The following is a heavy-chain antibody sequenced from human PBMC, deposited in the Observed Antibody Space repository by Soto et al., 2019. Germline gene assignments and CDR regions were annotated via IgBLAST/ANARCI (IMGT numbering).Heavy chain of an antibody. J-gene: IGHJ6*03. D-gene: IGHD2-2*01. CDR1: GFTFDDYA. CDR2: ISWNSGSI. CDR3: AKGYCSSTSCYYYYYMDV. Sequence: GGSLILSCAASGFTFDDYAMHWVRQTPGKGLEWVSGISWNSGSIGYADSVKGRFTISRDNAKNSLYLQMNSLRAEDTALYYCAKGYCSSTSCYYYYYMDVWGKGTTVTVSS. V-gene: IGHV3-9*01.